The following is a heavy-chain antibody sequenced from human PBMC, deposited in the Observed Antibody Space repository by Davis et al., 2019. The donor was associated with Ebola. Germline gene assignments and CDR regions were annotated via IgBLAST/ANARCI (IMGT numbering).Heavy chain of an antibody. Sequence: SQTLSLTCAVNGGPFSAYYGTYIRRSAGMGLEWIGEINHSGISSYNPALKTRVRMSVDPSKNQFSLRLRSVTAADTAVYYCARGSVKMDSWGQGILVTVSS. V-gene: IGHV4-34*01. CDR2: INHSGIS. CDR3: ARGSVKMDS. J-gene: IGHJ4*02. CDR1: GGPFSAYY. D-gene: IGHD3-22*01.